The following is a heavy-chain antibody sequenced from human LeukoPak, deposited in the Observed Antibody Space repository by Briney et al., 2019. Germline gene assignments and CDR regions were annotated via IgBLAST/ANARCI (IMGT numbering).Heavy chain of an antibody. CDR3: ARGFYFVGRQPAYAFDF. CDR2: LDTGGNT. CDR1: GFSVNSNY. D-gene: IGHD3-10*02. J-gene: IGHJ4*02. Sequence: GGSLRLSCAASGFSVNSNYMTWVRRAPGQGLEWVSVLDTGGNTYSAESVQGRFSISRDNSMNTLYLQMNSLRAEDTAVYYCARGFYFVGRQPAYAFDFWGLGTLVTVSS. V-gene: IGHV3-53*01.